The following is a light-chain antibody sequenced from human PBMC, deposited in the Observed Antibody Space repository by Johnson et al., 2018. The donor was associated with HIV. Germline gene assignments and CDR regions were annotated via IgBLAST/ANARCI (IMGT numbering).Light chain of an antibody. V-gene: IGLV1-51*02. J-gene: IGLJ1*01. Sequence: QSVLTQPPSVSAAPGQKVTIFCSGSSSNIGNNYVSWYQQLPGTAPKLLIYENDKRPSGIPDRFSGSKSGTSATLGITGLQTGDEADYYCGTWDSSLTAVFGTGTKVTVL. CDR1: SSNIGNNY. CDR3: GTWDSSLTAV. CDR2: END.